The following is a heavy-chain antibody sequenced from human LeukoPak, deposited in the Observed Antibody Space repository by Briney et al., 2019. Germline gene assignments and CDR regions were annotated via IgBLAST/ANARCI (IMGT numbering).Heavy chain of an antibody. Sequence: PSETLSLTCTVSGGSISSGGYYWSWIRQPPGKGLEWIGYIYHSGSTYYNPSLKSRVTISVDTSKNQFSLKLSSVTAADTAVYYCASQPEADFGLRLGELSVDYWGQGTLVTVSS. CDR2: IYHSGST. CDR3: ASQPEADFGLRLGELSVDY. CDR1: GGSISSGGYY. J-gene: IGHJ4*02. V-gene: IGHV4-30-2*01. D-gene: IGHD3-16*02.